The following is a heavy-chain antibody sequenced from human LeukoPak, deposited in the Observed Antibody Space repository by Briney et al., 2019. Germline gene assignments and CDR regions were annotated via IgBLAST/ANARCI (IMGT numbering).Heavy chain of an antibody. Sequence: GGSLRLSCVASGFTFGTYAMNWVRQAPGKGLEWVSGISGSGGGTYYGDSVKGRFTISRDNSKNTVCLQMDNLRADDTAVYYCAKGGGSGSYYIFDFWGQGTLVTVSS. CDR3: AKGGGSGSYYIFDF. D-gene: IGHD3-10*01. V-gene: IGHV3-23*01. CDR1: GFTFGTYA. J-gene: IGHJ4*02. CDR2: ISGSGGGT.